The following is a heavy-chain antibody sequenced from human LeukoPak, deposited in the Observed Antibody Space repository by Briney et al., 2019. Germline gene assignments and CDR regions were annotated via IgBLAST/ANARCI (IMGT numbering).Heavy chain of an antibody. CDR2: IYYSGST. V-gene: IGHV4-59*08. J-gene: IGHJ3*02. CDR3: ARHPGAFEI. Sequence: SETLSLTCTVSGGSINNYYWSWIRQPPGKGLEWIGYIYYSGSTNYNPSLKSRVTISVDTSKNQFSLKLSSVTAADTAVYYCARHPGAFEIWGQGTMVTVSS. CDR1: GGSINNYY.